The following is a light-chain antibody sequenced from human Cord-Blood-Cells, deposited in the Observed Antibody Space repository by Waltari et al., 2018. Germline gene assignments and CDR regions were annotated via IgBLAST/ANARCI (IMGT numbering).Light chain of an antibody. J-gene: IGKJ5*01. Sequence: DIQMTQSPSSLSASVGDRVTITCQASQDISNYLNWYQHKPGKAPKLLIYDASNLETGVPSRFSGRGSGTDFTFTISSLQPEDIATYYCQQYDNLPITFGQGTRLEIK. V-gene: IGKV1-33*01. CDR1: QDISNY. CDR2: DAS. CDR3: QQYDNLPIT.